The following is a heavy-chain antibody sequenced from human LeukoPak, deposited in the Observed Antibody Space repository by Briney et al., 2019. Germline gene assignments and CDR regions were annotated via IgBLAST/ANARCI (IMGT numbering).Heavy chain of an antibody. CDR3: ARDFYSGSSRVRGGPDY. CDR2: INPNSGGT. Sequence: GASVKVSCKASGYTFTGYYMHWVRQAPGQGLEWMGWINPNSGGTNYAQKFQGRVTMTRDTSISTAYMELSRLRSDDTAVYYCARDFYSGSSRVRGGPDYWGQGTLVTVSS. CDR1: GYTFTGYY. J-gene: IGHJ4*02. V-gene: IGHV1-2*02. D-gene: IGHD6-6*01.